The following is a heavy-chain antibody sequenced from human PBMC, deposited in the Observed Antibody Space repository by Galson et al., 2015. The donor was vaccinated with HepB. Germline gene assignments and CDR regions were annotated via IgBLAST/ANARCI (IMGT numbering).Heavy chain of an antibody. CDR3: ARAVAGSSYGMDV. CDR2: INPNSGGT. J-gene: IGHJ6*02. Sequence: SVKVSCKASGYTFTGYYMHWVRQAPGQGLEWMGWINPNSGGTNYAQKFQGWVTMTRDTSISTAYMELSRLRSDDTAVYYCARAVAGSSYGMDVWGQGNPGHRLL. D-gene: IGHD6-19*01. V-gene: IGHV1-2*04. CDR1: GYTFTGYY.